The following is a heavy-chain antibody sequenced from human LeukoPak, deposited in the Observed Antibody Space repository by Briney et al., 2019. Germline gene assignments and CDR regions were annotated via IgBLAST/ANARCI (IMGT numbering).Heavy chain of an antibody. J-gene: IGHJ5*02. CDR1: GYTFSGYY. CDR2: VDPEDGKT. V-gene: IGHV1-69-2*01. D-gene: IGHD3-10*01. Sequence: ASVKVSCKVSGYTFSGYYIHWVQQAPGKGLQWMGLVDPEDGKTIYADNFQGRVTITADTSIDTVNMELSSLKSEDTAVYYCAIGIRGVIIWWFDPWGQGTPVTVSS. CDR3: AIGIRGVIIWWFDP.